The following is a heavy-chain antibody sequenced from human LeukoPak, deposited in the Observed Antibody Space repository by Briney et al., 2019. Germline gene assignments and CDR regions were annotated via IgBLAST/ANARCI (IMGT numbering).Heavy chain of an antibody. D-gene: IGHD2-21*02. Sequence: GASVKVSCKASGYILSSYNMHWVRQAPGQGLEWLGIINPSGGDTKYAQTFQGRVTLTRDKSTSTVYMELSSLTSDDTAVYYCARTYCAEDCSIRYFDYWGQGTLVTVSS. V-gene: IGHV1-46*01. CDR2: INPSGGDT. J-gene: IGHJ4*02. CDR3: ARTYCAEDCSIRYFDY. CDR1: GYILSSYN.